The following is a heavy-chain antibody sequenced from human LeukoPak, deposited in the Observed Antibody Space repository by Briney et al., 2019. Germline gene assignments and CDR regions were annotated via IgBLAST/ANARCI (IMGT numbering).Heavy chain of an antibody. V-gene: IGHV4-34*01. J-gene: IGHJ6*02. D-gene: IGHD3-22*01. CDR1: GGSFTDYF. CDR2: INDYTGDS. Sequence: SETLSLTCTVFGGSFTDYFWTWIRHSPGKGLEWIGEINDYTGDSKYNPSLNSRVSISLEKSKNQLSLELRSVTAADTAVYYYARGRIAKIVVVHSFSYGMDVWGQGTTVTVSS. CDR3: ARGRIAKIVVVHSFSYGMDV.